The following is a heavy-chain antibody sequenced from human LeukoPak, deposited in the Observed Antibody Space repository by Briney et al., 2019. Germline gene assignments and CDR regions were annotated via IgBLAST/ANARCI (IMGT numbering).Heavy chain of an antibody. Sequence: GGSLRLSCAASGFTFSSYAMNWVRQAPGKGLEWVSSISSSGTYIYYADSVQGRFTISRDNSKNTLYLQMNSLRAEDTALYYCAKDVKYNWNYIDYWGQGALVTVSS. D-gene: IGHD1-20*01. CDR1: GFTFSSYA. CDR3: AKDVKYNWNYIDY. V-gene: IGHV3-21*01. CDR2: ISSSGTYI. J-gene: IGHJ4*02.